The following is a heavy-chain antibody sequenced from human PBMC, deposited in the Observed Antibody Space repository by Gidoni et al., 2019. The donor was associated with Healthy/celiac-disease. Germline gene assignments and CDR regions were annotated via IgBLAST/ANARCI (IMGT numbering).Heavy chain of an antibody. V-gene: IGHV1-18*01. J-gene: IGHJ4*02. Sequence: QVQLVQSGAEGKKPGASVKVSCKASGYTFTSYGISWVRQAPGQGLEWMGWISAYNGNTNYAQKLQGRVTMTTDTSTSTAYMELRSLRSDDTAVYYCARAPIPKILWFGELLDYWGQGTLVTVSS. CDR3: ARAPIPKILWFGELLDY. CDR1: GYTFTSYG. D-gene: IGHD3-10*01. CDR2: ISAYNGNT.